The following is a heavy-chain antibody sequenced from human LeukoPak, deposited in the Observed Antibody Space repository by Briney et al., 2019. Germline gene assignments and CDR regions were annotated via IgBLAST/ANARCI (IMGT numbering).Heavy chain of an antibody. Sequence: PSETLSLTCTVSSGSISTSNYYWGWVRQPPGKALEWNGNIFYSGSTYYNPSLKSRVTISVDTSKNQFSLKLRSVTAADTAVYYCARHRGLTGLDYWGQGTLVTVPS. V-gene: IGHV4-39*01. CDR1: SGSISTSNYY. J-gene: IGHJ4*02. CDR2: IFYSGST. D-gene: IGHD2-8*01. CDR3: ARHRGLTGLDY.